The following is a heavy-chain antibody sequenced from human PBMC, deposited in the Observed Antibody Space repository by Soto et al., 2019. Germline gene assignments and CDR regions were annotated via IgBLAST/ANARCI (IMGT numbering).Heavy chain of an antibody. Sequence: ASVKVSCKASGYTFTIYAMHWVLQAPGQRLEWMGWINAGNGNTKYSQKFQGRVTITRDTSASTAYMELSSLRSEDTAVYYCARAIVVVTPPDYWGQGTLVTVSS. D-gene: IGHD3-22*01. CDR2: INAGNGNT. CDR1: GYTFTIYA. V-gene: IGHV1-3*01. J-gene: IGHJ4*02. CDR3: ARAIVVVTPPDY.